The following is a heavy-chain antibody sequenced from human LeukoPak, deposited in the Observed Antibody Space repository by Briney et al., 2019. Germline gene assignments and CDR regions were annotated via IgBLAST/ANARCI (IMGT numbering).Heavy chain of an antibody. CDR1: GFTLGSYA. CDR3: ARDQGGGRWFDP. D-gene: IGHD3-16*01. Sequence: GGSLRLSCAPSGFTLGSYAMNWVRQAPGKGMEWVSSISSGSRFIYYAESVKGRFTISRDNAKNSLYLQMNSLRAEDTDIYYCARDQGGGRWFDPWGQGTLVTVSS. J-gene: IGHJ5*02. CDR2: ISSGSRFI. V-gene: IGHV3-21*01.